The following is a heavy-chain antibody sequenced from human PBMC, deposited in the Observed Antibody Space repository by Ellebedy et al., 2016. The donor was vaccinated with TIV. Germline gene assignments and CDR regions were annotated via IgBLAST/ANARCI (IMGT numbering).Heavy chain of an antibody. J-gene: IGHJ4*02. Sequence: GESLKISCAASAFTFRSYSMNWVRQAPGKGLEWVSHIKSSSNPIYYADSVKGRFIISRDNAKNSLYLQMNNLRDEDKDVYYCSRDGGRGGGNDFWGQGTLVIVSS. CDR3: SRDGGRGGGNDF. CDR2: IKSSSNPI. D-gene: IGHD3-16*01. CDR1: AFTFRSYS. V-gene: IGHV3-48*02.